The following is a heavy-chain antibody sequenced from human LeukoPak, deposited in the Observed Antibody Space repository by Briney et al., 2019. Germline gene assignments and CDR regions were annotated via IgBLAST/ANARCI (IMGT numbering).Heavy chain of an antibody. CDR2: IHLGGAA. Sequence: GGSLRLSCAAAGLTVSSNFMSWVRQAPGKGLEWVSIIHLGGAAYYADSVKGRFTISRDNSKNTLYLQMNSLRAEETAVYYCASHKRRGYSGYAGGLEYWGQGTLVTASS. CDR1: GLTVSSNF. CDR3: ASHKRRGYSGYAGGLEY. V-gene: IGHV3-66*04. J-gene: IGHJ4*02. D-gene: IGHD5-12*01.